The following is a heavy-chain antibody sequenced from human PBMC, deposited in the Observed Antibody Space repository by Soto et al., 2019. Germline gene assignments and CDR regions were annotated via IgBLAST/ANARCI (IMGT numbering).Heavy chain of an antibody. Sequence: EVQLWESGGGLVQPGGYLRLSCAASGFTFSRYAMNWVRQAPGKGLEWVSSISYSDHSTYYADAVKGRFTISRDNSKNTLYLQMNNLRAEDTAVYSCARRGGSNGWGDFDSWGQGTLVSVSS. CDR1: GFTFSRYA. CDR3: ARRGGSNGWGDFDS. D-gene: IGHD6-19*01. J-gene: IGHJ4*02. V-gene: IGHV3-23*01. CDR2: ISYSDHST.